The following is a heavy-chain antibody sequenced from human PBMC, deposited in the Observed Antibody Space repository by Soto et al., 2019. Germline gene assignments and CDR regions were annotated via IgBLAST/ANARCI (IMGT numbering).Heavy chain of an antibody. Sequence: PGESLKISCKASGYSFTSYWIGCVRQIPGKGLESMGIIYPADSDTRYSPSFQGQVTISADRSISTAYLQWSSLKASDTAIYYCARGLTSTYRGTFDFWGQGTLVTVSS. V-gene: IGHV5-51*01. D-gene: IGHD3-10*01. CDR1: GYSFTSYW. CDR2: IYPADSDT. CDR3: ARGLTSTYRGTFDF. J-gene: IGHJ4*02.